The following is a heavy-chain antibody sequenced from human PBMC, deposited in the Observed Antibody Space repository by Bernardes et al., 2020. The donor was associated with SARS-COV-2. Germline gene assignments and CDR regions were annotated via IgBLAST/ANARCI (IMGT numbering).Heavy chain of an antibody. CDR1: GYTLTELS. CDR2: FDPEDGET. J-gene: IGHJ4*02. Sequence: ASVKVSCKVSGYTLTELSMHWVRQAPGKGLEWMGGFDPEDGETIYAQKFQGRVTMTEDTSTDTAYMELSSLRSEDTAVYYCATRFAFGGVIVPRFDYWGQGTLVTVSS. V-gene: IGHV1-24*01. D-gene: IGHD3-16*02. CDR3: ATRFAFGGVIVPRFDY.